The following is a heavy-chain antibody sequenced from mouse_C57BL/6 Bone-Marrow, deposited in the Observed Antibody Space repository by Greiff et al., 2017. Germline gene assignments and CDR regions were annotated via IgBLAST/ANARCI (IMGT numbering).Heavy chain of an antibody. J-gene: IGHJ4*01. CDR2: IYPGSGNT. CDR3: ARGLLRDYYAMDY. Sequence: QVQLQQSGAELVRPGASVKLSCKASGYTFTDYYINWVKQRPGQGLEWIARIYPGSGNTYYNEKFKGKATLTAEKSSSTAYMQLSSLTSEDSAVYFCARGLLRDYYAMDYWGQGTSVTVSS. CDR1: GYTFTDYY. D-gene: IGHD1-1*01. V-gene: IGHV1-76*01.